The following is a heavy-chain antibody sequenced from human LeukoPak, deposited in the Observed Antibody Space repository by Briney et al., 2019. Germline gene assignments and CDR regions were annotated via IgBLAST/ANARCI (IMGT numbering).Heavy chain of an antibody. Sequence: PGGSLRLSCAASGFTFSSYWMHWVRQAPGKGLVWVPRINSDGSSTSYADSVKGRFTISRDNAKNTLYLQMNSLRAEDTAVYYCAREVGYCSSTSCPSYFVYWGQGTLVTVSS. D-gene: IGHD2-2*03. CDR3: AREVGYCSSTSCPSYFVY. J-gene: IGHJ4*02. CDR2: INSDGSST. V-gene: IGHV3-74*01. CDR1: GFTFSSYW.